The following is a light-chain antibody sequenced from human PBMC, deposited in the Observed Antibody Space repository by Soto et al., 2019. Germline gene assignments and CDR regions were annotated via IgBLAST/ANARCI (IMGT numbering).Light chain of an antibody. CDR3: TSYAGTDVHYV. V-gene: IGLV2-8*01. CDR2: EVS. Sequence: QSVLTQPPSASGSPGQSVTISCTGTSSDVGYYNYVSWYQQYPGKAPKLLIYEVSKRPSGVPDRFSGSKSGNTASLTVSGLQAPDEDDYYCTSYAGTDVHYVFGTGTKVTVL. CDR1: SSDVGYYNY. J-gene: IGLJ1*01.